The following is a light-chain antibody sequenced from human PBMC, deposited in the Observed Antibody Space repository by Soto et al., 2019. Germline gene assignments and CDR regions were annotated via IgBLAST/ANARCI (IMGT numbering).Light chain of an antibody. CDR3: QQYGTSPRT. V-gene: IGKV3-20*01. CDR1: QSVRSTH. CDR2: GAS. J-gene: IGKJ5*01. Sequence: IVLTQYPGTLSLSPGERATLSCRASQSVRSTHLAWYQLKPGQAPRLFIYGASSRATGIPDRFSGRGSGTDFALTISRLEPEDFAVYICQQYGTSPRTFGQGTRLEIK.